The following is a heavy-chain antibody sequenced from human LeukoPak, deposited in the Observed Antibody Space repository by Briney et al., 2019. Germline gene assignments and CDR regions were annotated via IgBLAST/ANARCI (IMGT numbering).Heavy chain of an antibody. CDR3: AREGGYGSGGLES. CDR1: GYSISSGYY. V-gene: IGHV4-38-2*02. J-gene: IGHJ4*02. Sequence: SETLSLTCTVSGYSISSGYYWGWIRQPPGRGLEWIGSIYHSGSTYYNPSLKSRVTISVDTSKNQFSLKLSSVTAADTAVYYCAREGGYGSGGLESWGQGTLVTVSS. CDR2: IYHSGST. D-gene: IGHD3-10*01.